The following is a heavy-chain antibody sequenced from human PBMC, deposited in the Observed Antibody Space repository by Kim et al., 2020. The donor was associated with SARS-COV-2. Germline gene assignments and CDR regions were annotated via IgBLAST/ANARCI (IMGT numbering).Heavy chain of an antibody. D-gene: IGHD1-26*01. Sequence: PSLKSRVTISVDTSKNQFSLKLSSVTAADTAVYYCARYSGTYYSNAGFDYWGQGTLVTVSS. V-gene: IGHV4-59*01. J-gene: IGHJ4*02. CDR3: ARYSGTYYSNAGFDY.